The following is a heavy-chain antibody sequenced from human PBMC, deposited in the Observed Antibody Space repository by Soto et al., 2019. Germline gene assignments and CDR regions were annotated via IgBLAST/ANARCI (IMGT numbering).Heavy chain of an antibody. Sequence: GESLKISCKGSGYSFTSYWISWVRQMPGKGLEWMGRIDPSDSYTNYSPSFQGHVTISADKSISTAYLQWSSLKASDTAMYYCARLGGSGSYYLDWFDPWGQGTLVTVSS. CDR1: GYSFTSYW. CDR3: ARLGGSGSYYLDWFDP. V-gene: IGHV5-10-1*01. D-gene: IGHD3-10*01. J-gene: IGHJ5*02. CDR2: IDPSDSYT.